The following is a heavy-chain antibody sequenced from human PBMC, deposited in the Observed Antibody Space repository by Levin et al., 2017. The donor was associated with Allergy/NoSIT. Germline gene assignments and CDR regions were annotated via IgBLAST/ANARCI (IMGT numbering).Heavy chain of an antibody. CDR3: ARVGAAAGYYFDY. D-gene: IGHD6-13*01. J-gene: IGHJ4*02. Sequence: TPSETLSLTCTVSGGSISSYYWSWIRQPPGKGLEWIGYIYYSGSTNYNPSLKSRVTISVDTSRNQFSLKLSSVTAADTAVYYCARVGAAAGYYFDYWGQGTLVTVSS. CDR1: GGSISSYY. V-gene: IGHV4-59*01. CDR2: IYYSGST.